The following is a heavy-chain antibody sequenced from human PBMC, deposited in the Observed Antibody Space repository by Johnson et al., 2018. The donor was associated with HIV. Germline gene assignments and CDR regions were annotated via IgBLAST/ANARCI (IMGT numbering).Heavy chain of an antibody. Sequence: VQLVESGGGLIQPGGSLRLSCAASGFTVSSNYMSWVRQAPGKGLEWVSVIYSGGSTYYADSVKGRFTISRDNSKNTLYLQMGSLRAEDMAVYYCARCRDAYTLLSAFDIWGQGTMVTVSS. V-gene: IGHV3-66*03. D-gene: IGHD5-24*01. CDR1: GFTVSSNY. J-gene: IGHJ3*02. CDR3: ARCRDAYTLLSAFDI. CDR2: IYSGGST.